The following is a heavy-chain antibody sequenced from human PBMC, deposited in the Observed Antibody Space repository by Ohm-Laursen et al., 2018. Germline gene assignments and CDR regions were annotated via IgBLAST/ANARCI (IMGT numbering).Heavy chain of an antibody. CDR3: AAFDY. J-gene: IGHJ4*02. CDR1: GFTFSSYG. V-gene: IGHV3-30*03. CDR2: ISYDGSNK. Sequence: SLRLSCTASGFTFSSYGMHWVRQAPGKGLEWVAVISYDGSNKYYADSVKGRFTISRDNSKNTLYLQMNSLRAEDTALYYCAAFDYWGQGTLVTVSS.